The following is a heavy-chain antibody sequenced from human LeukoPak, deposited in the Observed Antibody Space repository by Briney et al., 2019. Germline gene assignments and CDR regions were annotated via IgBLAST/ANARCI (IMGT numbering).Heavy chain of an antibody. D-gene: IGHD5-18*01. CDR1: GGSFSGYY. J-gene: IGHJ4*02. V-gene: IGHV4-34*01. CDR3: ANSHSYGYHFDY. CDR2: INHSGST. Sequence: KPSETLPLTCAVYGGSFSGYYWSWIRQPPGKGLEWIGEINHSGSTNYNPSLKSRVTISVDTSKNQFSLKLSSVTAADTAVYYCANSHSYGYHFDYWGQGTLVTVSS.